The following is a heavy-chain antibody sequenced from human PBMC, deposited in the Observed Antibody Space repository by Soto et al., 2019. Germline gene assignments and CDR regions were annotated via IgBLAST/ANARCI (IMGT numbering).Heavy chain of an antibody. J-gene: IGHJ4*02. V-gene: IGHV3-53*04. CDR1: GFTVSSNY. CDR3: ARVHYGDYFWRDY. D-gene: IGHD4-17*01. CDR2: IYSGGST. Sequence: EVQLVESGGGLVQPGGSLRLSCAASGFTVSSNYMSWVRQAPGKGLEWVSVIYSGGSTYYADSVKGRFTISRHNSKNTLYLQMNSLRAEDTAVYYCARVHYGDYFWRDYWGQGTLVTVSS.